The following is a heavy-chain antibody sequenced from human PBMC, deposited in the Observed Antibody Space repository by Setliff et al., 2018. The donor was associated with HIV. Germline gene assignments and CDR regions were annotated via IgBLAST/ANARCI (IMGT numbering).Heavy chain of an antibody. CDR2: TGGSGGAT. Sequence: GGSLRLSCAASGFTFRRFAMSWVRQASGKGLEWVSTTGGSGGATDYADSVKGRITISRDNSKNTLYLQLNSLRAEDTAVYYCAKEGSGMFFDYWGRGTLVTVSS. CDR1: GFTFRRFA. D-gene: IGHD6-25*01. V-gene: IGHV3-23*01. CDR3: AKEGSGMFFDY. J-gene: IGHJ4*02.